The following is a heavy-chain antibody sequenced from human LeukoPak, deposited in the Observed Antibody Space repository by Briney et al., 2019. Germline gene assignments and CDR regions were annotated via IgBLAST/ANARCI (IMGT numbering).Heavy chain of an antibody. V-gene: IGHV3-9*01. CDR3: AREGSGSYLGDAFDI. CDR1: GLILNDHA. D-gene: IGHD1-26*01. CDR2: IGWDSGRI. J-gene: IGHJ3*02. Sequence: GGSLRLSCVGSGLILNDHAMHWVRQVPGKGLEWVSGIGWDSGRIGYADSVKGRFTTSRDNAKNSLYLQMNSLRAEDTAVYYCAREGSGSYLGDAFDIWGQGTMVTVSS.